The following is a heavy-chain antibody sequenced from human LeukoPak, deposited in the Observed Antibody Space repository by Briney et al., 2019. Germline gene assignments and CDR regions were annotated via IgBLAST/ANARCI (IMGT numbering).Heavy chain of an antibody. J-gene: IGHJ3*02. Sequence: SETLSLTCAVYGESFSGYFWNWIRQPPGKGLEWIGEINHSGSTSNHNPSLKSRVTMSVDTSKNQFSLKLSSVTAADTAVYYCARDRRSSRAFDIWGQGTMVTVSS. V-gene: IGHV4-34*01. CDR1: GESFSGYF. CDR3: ARDRRSSRAFDI. D-gene: IGHD6-6*01. CDR2: INHSGSTS.